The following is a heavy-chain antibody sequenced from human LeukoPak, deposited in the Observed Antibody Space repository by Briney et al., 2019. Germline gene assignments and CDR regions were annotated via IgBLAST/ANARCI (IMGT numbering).Heavy chain of an antibody. Sequence: GGPLRLSCAASGFSFIDYYTSWIRQAPGKGLEWVSYISSGGDTTYYADSVRGRFTISRDNARNLLFLQMNSLRPDDTAVYYCARLVGADGAYWGQGTLVTVSS. CDR3: ARLVGADGAY. J-gene: IGHJ1*01. D-gene: IGHD2-8*02. CDR1: GFSFIDYY. V-gene: IGHV3-11*01. CDR2: ISSGGDTT.